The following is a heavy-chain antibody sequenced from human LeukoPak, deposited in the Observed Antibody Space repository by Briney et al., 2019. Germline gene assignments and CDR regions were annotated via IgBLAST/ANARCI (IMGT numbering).Heavy chain of an antibody. J-gene: IGHJ5*02. CDR3: ARAGGGYYVDWFDP. V-gene: IGHV4-38-2*02. D-gene: IGHD3-3*01. CDR1: GGSISSGYY. CDR2: IFHSGNT. Sequence: SETLSLTCTVSGGSISSGYYWGWIRQSPEKGLEWIGSIFHSGNTYYNPSLKSRVTISVDTSKNQFSLRLASVTAADTAVYYCARAGGGYYVDWFDPWGQGTLVTVSS.